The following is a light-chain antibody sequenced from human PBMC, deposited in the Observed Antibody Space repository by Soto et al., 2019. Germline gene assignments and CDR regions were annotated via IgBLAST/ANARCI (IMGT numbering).Light chain of an antibody. V-gene: IGKV3-15*01. CDR1: QSVSGN. Sequence: EIVMTQSPATLSVSPGERATLSCRASQSVSGNLAWYQQKPGQAPRLLIYAASSRVTGIPARFSGSGSGTEFTLTLSSLQSEDFAVYYCQQYDDWPRTFGQGTKVEVK. J-gene: IGKJ1*01. CDR2: AAS. CDR3: QQYDDWPRT.